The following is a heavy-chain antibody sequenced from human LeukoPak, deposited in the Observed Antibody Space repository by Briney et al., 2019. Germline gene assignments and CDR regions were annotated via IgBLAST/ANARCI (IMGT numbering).Heavy chain of an antibody. CDR1: GFTVSSNY. CDR2: IYYSGDT. J-gene: IGHJ3*02. Sequence: LRLSCAASGFTVSSNYMSWVRQAPGKGLEWIGYIYYSGDTYYNPSLKSRVIMSVDTSKNQFSLILSSVTAADTAVYYCARDDYGDYGAFDIWGQGTMVTVSS. CDR3: ARDDYGDYGAFDI. V-gene: IGHV4-30-4*08. D-gene: IGHD4-17*01.